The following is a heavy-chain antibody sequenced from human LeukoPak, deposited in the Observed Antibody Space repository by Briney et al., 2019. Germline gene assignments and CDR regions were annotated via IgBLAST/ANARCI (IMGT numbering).Heavy chain of an antibody. CDR1: GGTFSSYA. D-gene: IGHD2-2*01. CDR3: AAWARYCSSTSCYEGGWFDP. J-gene: IGHJ5*02. CDR2: IIPIFGTA. V-gene: IGHV1-69*13. Sequence: SVKVSCKASGGTFSSYAISWVRQAPGQGLEWMGGIIPIFGTANYAQKFQGRVTITADESTSTAYMELSSLRSEDTAVYYCAAWARYCSSTSCYEGGWFDPWGQGTLVTVSS.